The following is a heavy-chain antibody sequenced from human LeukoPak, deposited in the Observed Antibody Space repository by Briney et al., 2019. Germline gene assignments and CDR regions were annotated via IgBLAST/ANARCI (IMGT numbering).Heavy chain of an antibody. Sequence: PGGSLRLSCAASGFTFSSYAMSRVRQAPGKGLEWVSAISGSGGGTYYADSVKGRFTISRDNSKNTLYLQMNSLRAEDTAVYYCAKNPEYTYANYWGQGTLVTVSS. CDR3: AKNPEYTYANY. CDR1: GFTFSSYA. J-gene: IGHJ4*02. D-gene: IGHD5-18*01. CDR2: ISGSGGGT. V-gene: IGHV3-23*01.